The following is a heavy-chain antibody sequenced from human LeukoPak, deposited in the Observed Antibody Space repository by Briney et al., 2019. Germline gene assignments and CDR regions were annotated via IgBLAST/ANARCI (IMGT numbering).Heavy chain of an antibody. CDR3: AASPDYYDSSGYSGGWFDP. V-gene: IGHV1-2*02. CDR1: GYTFTGYY. CDR2: INPNSGGT. J-gene: IGHJ5*02. Sequence: ASVKVSCKASGYTFTGYYMHWVRQAPGQGLEWMGWINPNSGGTNYAQKFQGRVTITADESTSTAYMELSSLRSEDTAVYYCAASPDYYDSSGYSGGWFDPWGQGTLVTVSS. D-gene: IGHD3-22*01.